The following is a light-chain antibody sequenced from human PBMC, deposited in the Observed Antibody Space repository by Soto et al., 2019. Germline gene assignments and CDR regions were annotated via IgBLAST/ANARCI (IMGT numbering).Light chain of an antibody. CDR3: QSYDSSLSGYV. V-gene: IGLV1-40*01. Sequence: QLVLTQPPSVCGAPGQRVTISCTGSSSNIGAGYDVHWYQQLPGTAPKLLIYGNSNRPSGVPDRFSGSKSGTSASLAITGLQAEDEADYYCQSYDSSLSGYVFGTGTKVTVL. CDR1: SSNIGAGYD. CDR2: GNS. J-gene: IGLJ1*01.